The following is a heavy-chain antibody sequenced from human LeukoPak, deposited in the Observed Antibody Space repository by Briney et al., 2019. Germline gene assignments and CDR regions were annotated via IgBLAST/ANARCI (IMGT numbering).Heavy chain of an antibody. CDR2: ISANNGNT. Sequence: ASVEVSCKASGYTFTSYGISWVRQAPGQGLEWMGWISANNGNTNYAQKLQGRVTMTTDTSTSTAYMELRSLRSDDTAVYYCARDGYCSGGSCSSPYYYYGMDVWGQGTTVTVSS. CDR1: GYTFTSYG. V-gene: IGHV1-18*01. D-gene: IGHD2-15*01. CDR3: ARDGYCSGGSCSSPYYYYGMDV. J-gene: IGHJ6*02.